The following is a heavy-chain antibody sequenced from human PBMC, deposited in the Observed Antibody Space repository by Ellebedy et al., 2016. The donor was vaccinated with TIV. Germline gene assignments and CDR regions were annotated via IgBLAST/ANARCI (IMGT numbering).Heavy chain of an antibody. D-gene: IGHD3-16*01. Sequence: AASVKVSCKASGYTFTHYGISWVRQAPGQGLEWMGWINPYNGNTTYAQKYQGRVTITTDSSTRTSYMELRSLTSDDTAIYYCARHLESRWLIHGGDYWGQGSLVTVSS. CDR1: GYTFTHYG. CDR2: INPYNGNT. V-gene: IGHV1-18*04. J-gene: IGHJ4*02. CDR3: ARHLESRWLIHGGDY.